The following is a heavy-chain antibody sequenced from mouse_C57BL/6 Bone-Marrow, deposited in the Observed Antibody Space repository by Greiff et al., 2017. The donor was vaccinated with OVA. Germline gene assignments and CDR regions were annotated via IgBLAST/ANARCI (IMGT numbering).Heavy chain of an antibody. V-gene: IGHV14-4*01. Sequence: VQLQQSGAELVRPGASVKLSCTASGFNITDDYMHWVKQRSEQGLEWIGWFDPENGDTEYASKFQGKATITADTSSNTAYLQLSSLTSEDTAVYYCTLRQLRLAWFAYWGQGTLVTVSA. J-gene: IGHJ3*01. D-gene: IGHD3-2*02. CDR2: FDPENGDT. CDR1: GFNITDDY. CDR3: TLRQLRLAWFAY.